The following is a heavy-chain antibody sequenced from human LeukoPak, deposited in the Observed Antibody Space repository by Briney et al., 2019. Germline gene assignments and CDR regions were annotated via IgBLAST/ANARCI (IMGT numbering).Heavy chain of an antibody. Sequence: ASVKVSCKASGYTFTSYGISWVRQAPGQGLEWMGWISAYNGNTNYAQKLQGRVTMTTDTSTSTAYMELRSLRSDDTAVYYCARSQSGSYYQALDYWGQGTLVTVSS. CDR2: ISAYNGNT. J-gene: IGHJ4*02. CDR1: GYTFTSYG. CDR3: ARSQSGSYYQALDY. V-gene: IGHV1-18*01. D-gene: IGHD1-26*01.